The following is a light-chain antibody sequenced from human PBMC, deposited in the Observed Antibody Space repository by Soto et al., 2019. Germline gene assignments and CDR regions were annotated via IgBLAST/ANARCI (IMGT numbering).Light chain of an antibody. CDR1: QSISSN. Sequence: EIVMPQSQATLSVSPGDIATLSCRASQSISSNLAWYQQKPGQAPRLLIYGASTRATGIPARFSGSGSGTEFTLTISSLQSEDFAFYYCQHYNNWPMYTFCQGTMVDIK. J-gene: IGKJ2*01. CDR2: GAS. V-gene: IGKV3-15*01. CDR3: QHYNNWPMYT.